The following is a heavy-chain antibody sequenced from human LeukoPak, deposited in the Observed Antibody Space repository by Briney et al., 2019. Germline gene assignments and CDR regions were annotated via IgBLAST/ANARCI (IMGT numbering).Heavy chain of an antibody. CDR2: IYYTGTI. V-gene: IGHV4-28*05. CDR3: ARRPRSYCSGGSCYYFDY. D-gene: IGHD2-15*01. CDR1: GYSISSSNW. J-gene: IGHJ4*02. Sequence: SETLSLTCAVSGYSISSSNWWGWIRQPPGKGLEWIGYIYYTGTIYSNPSLKSRVTISVDTSKNQFSLKLSSVTAADTAVYYCARRPRSYCSGGSCYYFDYWGQGTLVTVSS.